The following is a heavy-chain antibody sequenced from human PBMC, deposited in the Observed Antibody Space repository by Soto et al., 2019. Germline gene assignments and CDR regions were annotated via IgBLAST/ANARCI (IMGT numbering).Heavy chain of an antibody. V-gene: IGHV4-30-4*01. CDR2: ISYSGNP. CDR1: GGSISSGYYY. CDR3: ASSSLYAMDV. J-gene: IGHJ6*02. Sequence: SETLSLTCSVSGGSISSGYYYWSSILQPPGKGLEWIGNISYSGNPYYNPSLKRRLIISLETSKNQFSLKVGPVTAADTAVYYCASSSLYAMDVWGQGTTVTVSS.